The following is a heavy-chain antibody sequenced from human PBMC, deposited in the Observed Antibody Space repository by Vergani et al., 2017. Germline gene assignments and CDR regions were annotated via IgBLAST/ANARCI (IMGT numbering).Heavy chain of an antibody. D-gene: IGHD3-3*01. J-gene: IGHJ3*02. CDR3: AKDYYDFWSGYLRDAFDI. CDR1: GFTFSSYG. CDR2: ISYDGSNK. V-gene: IGHV3-30*18. Sequence: QVQLVESGGGVVQPGRSLRLSCAASGFTFSSYGMHWVRQAPGKGLEWVAVISYDGSNKYYADSVKGRFTISRDNSKNTLYLQMNSLRAEDTAVYYCAKDYYDFWSGYLRDAFDIWGQWTMVTVSS.